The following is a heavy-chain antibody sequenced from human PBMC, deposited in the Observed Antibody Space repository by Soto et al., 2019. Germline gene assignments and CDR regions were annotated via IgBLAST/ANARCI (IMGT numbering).Heavy chain of an antibody. V-gene: IGHV3-33*01. CDR2: IWYDGSNK. Sequence: TGGSLRLSCAASGFTFSSYGMHWVRQAPGKGLEWVAVIWYDGSNKYYADSVKGRFTISRDNSKNTLYLQMNSLRAEDTAVYYCARDNLVVVPAAILGWFDPWGQGTLVTVSS. CDR1: GFTFSSYG. CDR3: ARDNLVVVPAAILGWFDP. J-gene: IGHJ5*02. D-gene: IGHD2-2*02.